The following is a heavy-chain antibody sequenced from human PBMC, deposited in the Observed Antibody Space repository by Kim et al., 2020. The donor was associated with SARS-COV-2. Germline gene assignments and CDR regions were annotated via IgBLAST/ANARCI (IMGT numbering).Heavy chain of an antibody. Sequence: SGPTLVNPTQTLTLTCTFSGFSLSTSGVGVGWIRQPPGKALEWLALIYWDDDKRYSPSLKSRLTITKDTSKNQVVLTMTNMDPVDTATYYCALATYYYDSSGYDYWGQGTLVTVSS. J-gene: IGHJ4*02. CDR1: GFSLSTSGVG. CDR3: ALATYYYDSSGYDY. D-gene: IGHD3-22*01. V-gene: IGHV2-5*02. CDR2: IYWDDDK.